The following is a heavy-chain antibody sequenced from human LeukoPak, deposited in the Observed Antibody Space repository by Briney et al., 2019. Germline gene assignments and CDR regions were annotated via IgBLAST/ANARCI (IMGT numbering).Heavy chain of an antibody. CDR2: ISSSSSYI. D-gene: IGHD5-12*01. CDR3: ARGLYSGYRLPPAFDY. Sequence: GGSLRLSCAASGFTFSSYSMNWVRHAPGKGLEWVSSISSSSSYIYYADSVKGRFTISRDNAKNSLYLQMNSLRAEDTAVYYCARGLYSGYRLPPAFDYWGQGTLVTVSS. V-gene: IGHV3-21*01. J-gene: IGHJ4*02. CDR1: GFTFSSYS.